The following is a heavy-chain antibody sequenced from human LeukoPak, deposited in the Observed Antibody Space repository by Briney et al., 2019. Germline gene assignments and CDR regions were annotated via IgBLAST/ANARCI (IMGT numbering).Heavy chain of an antibody. V-gene: IGHV1-2*02. CDR3: ALGAVFDY. D-gene: IGHD3-16*01. CDR1: GYTFTGYY. Sequence: GGSVKVSCKASGYTFTGYYMHGVGQAPGQGLEGMGWINPKSGCTNYAQKFQGRVTMTSDTSISPAYMEQTRLRSVDTAVYYCALGAVFDYWGQGTLVTVSS. CDR2: INPKSGCT. J-gene: IGHJ4*02.